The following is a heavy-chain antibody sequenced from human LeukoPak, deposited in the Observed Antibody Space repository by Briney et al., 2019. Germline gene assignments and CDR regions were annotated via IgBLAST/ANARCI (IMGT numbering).Heavy chain of an antibody. J-gene: IGHJ4*02. CDR1: GYTFSDYY. V-gene: IGHV1-2*02. CDR3: ARDLSTSSNWELDY. D-gene: IGHD1-1*01. CDR2: INPNSGGT. Sequence: ASVKVSCKASGYTFSDYYTHWVRQGPGQGLEWMGWINPNSGGTRYAQQFQGRVTMTRDTSIGTVYMELSTLRSDDTAVYYCARDLSTSSNWELDYWGQGTLVTVSS.